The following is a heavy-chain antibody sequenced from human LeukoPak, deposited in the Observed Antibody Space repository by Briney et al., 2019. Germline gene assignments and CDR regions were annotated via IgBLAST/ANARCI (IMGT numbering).Heavy chain of an antibody. CDR2: INPNSGGT. Sequence: ASVKVSRKASGHTFTAYYMHWVRQAPGQGLEWMGWINPNSGGTNYAQKFQGRVTMTRDTSISTAYMELSRLRSDDTAVYYCARDRLVHSSSRLGGFPLYYWGQGTLVTVSS. CDR1: GHTFTAYY. V-gene: IGHV1-2*02. J-gene: IGHJ4*02. D-gene: IGHD3-16*01. CDR3: ARDRLVHSSSRLGGFPLYY.